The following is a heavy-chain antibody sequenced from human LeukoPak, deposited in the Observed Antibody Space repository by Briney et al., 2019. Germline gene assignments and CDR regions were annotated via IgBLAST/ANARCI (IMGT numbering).Heavy chain of an antibody. J-gene: IGHJ4*02. Sequence: GGSLRLSCAASGFTFSTYWMHWVRHAPGKGLVWVSRINSDGSSTSYADSVKGRFTISRDNAKNTLYLQMNSLRAEDTAVYYCAGVPRSYCSSTSCYTYYFDYWGQGTLVTVSS. CDR3: AGVPRSYCSSTSCYTYYFDY. CDR1: GFTFSTYW. V-gene: IGHV3-74*01. D-gene: IGHD2-2*01. CDR2: INSDGSST.